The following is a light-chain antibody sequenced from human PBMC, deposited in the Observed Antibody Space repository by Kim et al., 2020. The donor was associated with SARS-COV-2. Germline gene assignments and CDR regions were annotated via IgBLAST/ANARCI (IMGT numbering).Light chain of an antibody. CDR3: QQTYSTPRT. CDR1: QSISSY. CDR2: AAS. V-gene: IGKV1-39*01. Sequence: SASVGDRVTITCRASQSISSYLNWYQQKPGKAPNLLIYAASILQSGVPSRFSGSGSGTDFTLTISSLQPEDFATYYCQQTYSTPRTLGQGTKLEI. J-gene: IGKJ2*01.